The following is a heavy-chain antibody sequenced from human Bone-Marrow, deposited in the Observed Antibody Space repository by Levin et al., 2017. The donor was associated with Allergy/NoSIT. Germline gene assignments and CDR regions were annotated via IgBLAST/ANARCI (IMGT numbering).Heavy chain of an antibody. V-gene: IGHV1-18*01. Sequence: GESLKISCKASGYTFTSYGISWVRQAPGQGLEWMGWISAYNGNTNYAQKLQGRVTMTTDTSTSTAYMELRSLRSDDTAVYYCARDGSGYYDFWSGYYGNWFDPWGQGTLVTVSS. CDR1: GYTFTSYG. J-gene: IGHJ5*02. D-gene: IGHD3-3*01. CDR3: ARDGSGYYDFWSGYYGNWFDP. CDR2: ISAYNGNT.